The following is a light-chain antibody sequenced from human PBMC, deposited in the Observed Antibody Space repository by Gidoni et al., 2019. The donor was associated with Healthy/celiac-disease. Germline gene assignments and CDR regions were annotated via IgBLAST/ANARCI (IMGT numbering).Light chain of an antibody. CDR3: QQYNSYPLT. Sequence: DIQMTQSPSTLSASVGDRVTITCRASQIISSWLAWYQQKPGKAPKLLIYKASSLESGVPSRFSGSGYGTEFTLTISSLQPDDFATYYCQQYNSYPLTFGGGTKVEIK. CDR2: KAS. V-gene: IGKV1-5*03. J-gene: IGKJ4*01. CDR1: QIISSW.